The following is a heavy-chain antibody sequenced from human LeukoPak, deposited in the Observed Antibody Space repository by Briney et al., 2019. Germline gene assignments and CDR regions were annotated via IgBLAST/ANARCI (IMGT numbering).Heavy chain of an antibody. Sequence: PSETLSLTCTVSAGSIRSTNYYWGWIRQPPGKGLEWIGSIYYSGSTYYNPSLKSRVTISVDTSKNQFSLKLSSVTAADTAVYYCARVVGYGSGSYYNVYYYYYMDVWGKGTTVTISS. D-gene: IGHD3-10*01. CDR2: IYYSGST. J-gene: IGHJ6*03. V-gene: IGHV4-39*01. CDR1: AGSIRSTNYY. CDR3: ARVVGYGSGSYYNVYYYYYMDV.